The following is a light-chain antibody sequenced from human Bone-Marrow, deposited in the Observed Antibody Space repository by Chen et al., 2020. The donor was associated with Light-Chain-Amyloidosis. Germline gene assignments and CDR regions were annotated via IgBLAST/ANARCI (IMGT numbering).Light chain of an antibody. CDR2: GAS. CDR3: QQYNNWPLT. V-gene: IGKV3-15*01. CDR1: QSIRGN. Sequence: VMTQSPVALSVSPGDTATLSCRASQSIRGNLAWYQQRPGQAPRLLIYGASARATGIPARLSGSGFETDFTLTISTIQSEDFAVYYCQQYNNWPLTFGQGTSVDIK. J-gene: IGKJ1*01.